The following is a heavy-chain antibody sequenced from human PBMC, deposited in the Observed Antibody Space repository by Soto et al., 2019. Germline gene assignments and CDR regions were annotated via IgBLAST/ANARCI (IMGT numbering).Heavy chain of an antibody. CDR1: GFTFSSYE. CDR3: ARDLFPRYFDY. V-gene: IGHV3-48*03. J-gene: IGHJ4*02. Sequence: PGGSLRLSSAASGFTFSSYEMNWVRQAPGKGLEWVSYISSSGSTIYYADSVKGRFTISRDNAKNSLYLQMNSLRAEDTAVYYCARDLFPRYFDYWGQGTLVTVSS. CDR2: ISSSGSTI.